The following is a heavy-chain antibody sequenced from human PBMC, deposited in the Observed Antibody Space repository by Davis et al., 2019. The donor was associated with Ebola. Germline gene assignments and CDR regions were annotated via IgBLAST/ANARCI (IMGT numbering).Heavy chain of an antibody. J-gene: IGHJ5*02. CDR1: GGSVSNYY. Sequence: SETLSLTCAVSGGSVSNYYWSWIRQPPGKGLEWIGYIYYRGSTNYNPSLKSRVTISVDTSKNQFSLKLSSVTAADTAVYYCARDSGRGWFDPWGQGTLVTVSS. CDR2: IYYRGST. V-gene: IGHV4-59*02. CDR3: ARDSGRGWFDP. D-gene: IGHD3-10*01.